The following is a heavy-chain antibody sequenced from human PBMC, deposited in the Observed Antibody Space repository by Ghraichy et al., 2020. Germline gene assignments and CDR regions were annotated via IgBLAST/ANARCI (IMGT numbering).Heavy chain of an antibody. CDR2: IYTSGST. D-gene: IGHD3-3*01. V-gene: IGHV4-61*02. Sequence: SETLSLTCTVSGGSISSGSYYWSWIRQPAGKGLEWIGRIYTSGSTNYNPSLKSRVTISVDTSKNQFSLKLSSVTAADTAVYYCARGHGFRWSGPYYYYYGMDVWGQGTTVTVSS. CDR3: ARGHGFRWSGPYYYYYGMDV. CDR1: GGSISSGSYY. J-gene: IGHJ6*02.